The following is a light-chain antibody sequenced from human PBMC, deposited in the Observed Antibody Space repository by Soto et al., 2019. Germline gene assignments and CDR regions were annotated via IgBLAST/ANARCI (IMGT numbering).Light chain of an antibody. CDR2: SNN. CDR3: AAWDDSLDGYV. Sequence: QSVLTQPPSASGTPGQRVTISCSGSSSDIGSNNVNWYQQLPGAAPKLLIHSNNQRPSGVPDRLSGSKPGTSASLAISGLQSEDEADYYCAAWDDSLDGYVFGTGTKVTVL. V-gene: IGLV1-44*01. CDR1: SSDIGSNN. J-gene: IGLJ1*01.